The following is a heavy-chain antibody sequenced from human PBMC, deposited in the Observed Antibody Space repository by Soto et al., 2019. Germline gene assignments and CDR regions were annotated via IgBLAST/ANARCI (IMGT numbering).Heavy chain of an antibody. CDR3: ARDYGDRPNPPQPSYGMDV. Sequence: QVQLVQSGAEVKKPGASVKVSCKASGYTFTSYGISWVRQAPGQGLEWMGWISAYNGNTNYAQKLQGRVTMTTDTSTSTAYMELRSLRSDDTAVYYCARDYGDRPNPPQPSYGMDVWGQGTTVTVSS. CDR2: ISAYNGNT. CDR1: GYTFTSYG. D-gene: IGHD4-17*01. V-gene: IGHV1-18*01. J-gene: IGHJ6*02.